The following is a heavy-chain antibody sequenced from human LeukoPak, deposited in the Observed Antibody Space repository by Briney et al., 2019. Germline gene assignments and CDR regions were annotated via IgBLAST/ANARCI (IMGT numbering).Heavy chain of an antibody. D-gene: IGHD6-19*01. Sequence: SETLALTCAVYGGSFSGYYWSWIRQPPGKELEWIGEINHSGSTNYNPSLKSRVTISVDTSKNQFSLKLSSVTAADTAVYYCARRPTVAGGWFDSWGQGTLVTVSS. V-gene: IGHV4-34*01. CDR1: GGSFSGYY. CDR3: ARRPTVAGGWFDS. J-gene: IGHJ5*01. CDR2: INHSGST.